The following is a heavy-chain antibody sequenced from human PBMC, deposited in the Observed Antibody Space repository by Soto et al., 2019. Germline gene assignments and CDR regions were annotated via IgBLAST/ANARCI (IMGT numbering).Heavy chain of an antibody. CDR2: IYHSRTS. D-gene: IGHD1-26*01. J-gene: IGHJ4*02. V-gene: IGHV4-4*02. Sequence: QVPLQESGPGLVKPSGTLSLTCAVSGGSIITDNWWTWVRQPPGKGLEWIGEIYHSRTSNYIPSLKSRVYISVDKSKNHFSLNLNSVTAADTAVYYCARGPSLGAHLDYWGQGTLVTVSS. CDR1: GGSIITDNW. CDR3: ARGPSLGAHLDY.